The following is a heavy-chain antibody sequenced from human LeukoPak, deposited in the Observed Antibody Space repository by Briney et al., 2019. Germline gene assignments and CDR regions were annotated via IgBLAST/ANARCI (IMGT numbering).Heavy chain of an antibody. D-gene: IGHD6-19*01. Sequence: PSETLSLTCAVYGGSFSGYYWSWIRQPPGKGLEWIGEINHSGSTNYNPSLKSRVTISVDTSKNQFSLKLSSVTAADTAVYYCARAPYIAVAGPIHHFDYWGQGTLVTVSS. CDR2: INHSGST. CDR3: ARAPYIAVAGPIHHFDY. CDR1: GGSFSGYY. V-gene: IGHV4-34*01. J-gene: IGHJ4*02.